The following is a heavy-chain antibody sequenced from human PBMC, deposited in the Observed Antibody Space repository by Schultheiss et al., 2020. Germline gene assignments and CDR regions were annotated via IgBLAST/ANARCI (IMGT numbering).Heavy chain of an antibody. D-gene: IGHD2-15*01. V-gene: IGHV3-30*03. J-gene: IGHJ4*02. CDR1: GFTFSSYG. CDR3: ASTYCSGGSCYFIDY. Sequence: SLRLSCAASGFTFSSYGMHWVRQAPGKGLEWVAVISYDGSNKYYADSVKGRFTISRDNAKNSLYLQMNSLRAEDTAVYYCASTYCSGGSCYFIDYWGQGTLVTVSS. CDR2: ISYDGSNK.